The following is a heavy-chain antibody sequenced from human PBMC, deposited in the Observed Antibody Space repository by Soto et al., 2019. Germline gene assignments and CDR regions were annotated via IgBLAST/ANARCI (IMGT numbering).Heavy chain of an antibody. CDR3: ASFKGGSSSPRYGMDV. J-gene: IGHJ6*02. CDR1: GYTFTSYA. CDR2: INAGNGNT. D-gene: IGHD6-6*01. V-gene: IGHV1-3*01. Sequence: ASVKVSCKASGYTFTSYAMHWVRQAPGQRLEWMGWINAGNGNTKYSQKFQGRVTITRDTSASTAYMELSSLRSEDTAVYYCASFKGGSSSPRYGMDVWCQGTTVTVSS.